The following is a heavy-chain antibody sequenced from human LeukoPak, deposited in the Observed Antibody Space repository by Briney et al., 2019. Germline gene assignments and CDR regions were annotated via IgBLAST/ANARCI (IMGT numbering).Heavy chain of an antibody. CDR3: ARSYGSGSWGENAFDI. V-gene: IGHV3-64*01. CDR1: GFTFSSYA. Sequence: GGSLRLSCAASGFTFSSYAMHWVRQAPGKGLEYVSAISSNGGSTYYANSVKGRFTISRDNSKNTLYLQMGSLRAEDMAVYYCARSYGSGSWGENAFDIWGQGTMVTVSS. J-gene: IGHJ3*02. D-gene: IGHD3-10*01. CDR2: ISSNGGST.